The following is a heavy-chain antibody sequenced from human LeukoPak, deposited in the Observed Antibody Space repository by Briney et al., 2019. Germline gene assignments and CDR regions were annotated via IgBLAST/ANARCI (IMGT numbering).Heavy chain of an antibody. CDR2: IYSGGST. V-gene: IGHV3-53*01. Sequence: GGSLGLSCAASGFTVSSNYMSWVRQAPGKGLEWVSVIYSGGSTYYADSVKGRFTISRDNSKNTLYLQMNSLRAEDTAVYYCAREKSDFDWLGPIGGYYYGMDVWGQGTTVTVSS. J-gene: IGHJ6*02. CDR3: AREKSDFDWLGPIGGYYYGMDV. CDR1: GFTVSSNY. D-gene: IGHD3-9*01.